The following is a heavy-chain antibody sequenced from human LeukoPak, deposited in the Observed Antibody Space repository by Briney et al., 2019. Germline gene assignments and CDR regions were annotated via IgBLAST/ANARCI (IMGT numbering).Heavy chain of an antibody. V-gene: IGHV1-46*01. CDR1: DYTLTNYY. CDR2: INPSGGPP. D-gene: IGHD1-26*01. J-gene: IGHJ4*02. CDR3: ARDHVRPYVGIDY. Sequence: ASGTVSCTASDYTLTNYYIHWLRQAPGQGLERMGVINPSGGPPTYAQRFQGRVTMTRDTSTSTLYMELSSLSSDDAAVYYCARDHVRPYVGIDYWGLGTLVTVSS.